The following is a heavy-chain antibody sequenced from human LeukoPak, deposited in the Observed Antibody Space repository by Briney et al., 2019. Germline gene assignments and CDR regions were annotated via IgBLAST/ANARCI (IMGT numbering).Heavy chain of an antibody. J-gene: IGHJ4*02. CDR1: GGSISSSSYY. V-gene: IGHV4-39*07. Sequence: PSETLSLTCTVSGGSISSSSYYWGWIRQPPGKGLEWIGSIYYSGSTYYNPSLKSRVTISVDTSKNQFSLKLSSVTAADTAVYYCARVGRGTHPVGWGQGTLVTVSS. CDR3: ARVGRGTHPVG. D-gene: IGHD2-15*01. CDR2: IYYSGST.